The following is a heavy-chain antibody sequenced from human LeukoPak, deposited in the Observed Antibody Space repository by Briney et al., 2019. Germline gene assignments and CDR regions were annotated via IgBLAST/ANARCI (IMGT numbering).Heavy chain of an antibody. J-gene: IGHJ4*02. CDR2: IYSGGST. D-gene: IGHD3-22*01. V-gene: IGHV3-66*01. CDR1: GLTVSSNY. Sequence: GGSLRLSCAPSGLTVSSNYMSWVRQAPGKGLEWVSVIYSGGSTYYADSVKGRFTISRDNSKNTLYLQMNSLRAEDTAVYYCAGEYYYDSSGKLIDYWGQGTLVTVSS. CDR3: AGEYYYDSSGKLIDY.